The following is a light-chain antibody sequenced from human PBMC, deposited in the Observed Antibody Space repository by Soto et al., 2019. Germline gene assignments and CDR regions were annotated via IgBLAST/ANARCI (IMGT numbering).Light chain of an antibody. J-gene: IGKJ1*01. Sequence: EIVMTQSPATLSVSPGERATLSSRASQIINSNLAWYQQKPGQAPRLLIYRASTRATNVPARFSGSGSGTEFTLTISSLQSEDCAVYYCQQYGNWPRTFGQGTKVEIK. CDR1: QIINSN. CDR3: QQYGNWPRT. CDR2: RAS. V-gene: IGKV3-15*01.